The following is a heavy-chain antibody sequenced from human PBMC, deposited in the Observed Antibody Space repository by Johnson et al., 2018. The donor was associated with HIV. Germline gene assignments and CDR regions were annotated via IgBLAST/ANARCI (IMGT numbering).Heavy chain of an antibody. CDR1: GFSVGTNY. Sequence: MMLVESGGGLVQPGGSLRLSCAASGFSVGTNYMSWVRQAPGKGLEWVSRIYSDSGTSGTNYADSVKGRFTISRDNAKNSLYLQMNSLRAEDTAVYYCARGGYGEVFDIWGQGTMVTVSS. J-gene: IGHJ3*02. CDR2: IYSDSGTSGT. D-gene: IGHD4-17*01. CDR3: ARGGYGEVFDI. V-gene: IGHV3-66*01.